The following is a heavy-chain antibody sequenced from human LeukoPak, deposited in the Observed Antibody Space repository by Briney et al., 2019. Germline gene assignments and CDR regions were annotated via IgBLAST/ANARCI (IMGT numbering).Heavy chain of an antibody. CDR1: GYTFTGYY. Sequence: ASVKVSCKASGYTFTGYYMHWVRQAPGQGLEWMGWINPNSGGTNYAQKFQGRVTMTRVTSISTAYMELSRLRSDDTAVYYCARDAMTSVTTSPYYFDYWGQGTLVTVSS. D-gene: IGHD4-17*01. J-gene: IGHJ4*02. CDR2: INPNSGGT. CDR3: ARDAMTSVTTSPYYFDY. V-gene: IGHV1-2*02.